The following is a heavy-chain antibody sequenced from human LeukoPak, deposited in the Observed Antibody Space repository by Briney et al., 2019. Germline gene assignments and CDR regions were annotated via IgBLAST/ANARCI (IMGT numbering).Heavy chain of an antibody. D-gene: IGHD2-21*01. CDR3: ARVGYCVGECPDY. V-gene: IGHV4-59*01. J-gene: IGHJ4*02. CDR1: GGSIGSYY. CDR2: IYYSGST. Sequence: SETLSLTCTVSGGSIGSYYWSWIRQPPGKGLEWTGYIYYSGSTNYNPSLKSRVTISVDTSKNQFSLKLSSVTAADTAVYYCARVGYCVGECPDYWGQGTLVTVSS.